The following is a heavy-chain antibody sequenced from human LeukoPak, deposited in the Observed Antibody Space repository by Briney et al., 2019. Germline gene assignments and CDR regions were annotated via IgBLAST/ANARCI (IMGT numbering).Heavy chain of an antibody. J-gene: IGHJ4*02. D-gene: IGHD2-21*02. CDR1: GDSISRGDYY. V-gene: IGHV4-30-4*08. Sequence: PSETLSLTCTVSGDSISRGDYYWSWIRQPPGKGLEWIGYIYYSGSTYYNPSLKGRVTILVDTSRNRFSLKVSSVTAADTAVYYCARDQGGGDLDYWGQGTLVTVSS. CDR3: ARDQGGGDLDY. CDR2: IYYSGST.